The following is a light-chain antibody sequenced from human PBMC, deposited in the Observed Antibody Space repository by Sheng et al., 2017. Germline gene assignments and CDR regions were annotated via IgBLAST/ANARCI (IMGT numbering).Light chain of an antibody. Sequence: EIVLSQSPGTLSLSPGERATLSYRASQSLTHNYLAWYQHKPGQAPRLLVYGTSNRATGIPDRFSGSGSGTDFILTISRLEREDFAVYSCQQYGSSPPSITFGQGTRLEIK. CDR2: GTS. CDR1: QSLTHNY. V-gene: IGKV3-20*01. J-gene: IGKJ5*01. CDR3: QQYGSSPPSIT.